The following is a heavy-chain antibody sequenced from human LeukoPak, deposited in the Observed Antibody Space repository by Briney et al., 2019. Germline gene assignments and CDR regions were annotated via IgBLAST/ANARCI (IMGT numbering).Heavy chain of an antibody. D-gene: IGHD6-19*01. V-gene: IGHV3-23*01. CDR2: ISGSGGNT. CDR1: GFTFSTYA. CDR3: AKDQWLAYYFNY. J-gene: IGHJ4*02. Sequence: PGGSLRLSCAASGFTFSTYAMSWVRQAPGRGLEWVSVISGSGGNTYYADSVKGRFTISRDNSKNTLYLQMNSLRAEDTAVYYCAKDQWLAYYFNYWGRGTLVTVSS.